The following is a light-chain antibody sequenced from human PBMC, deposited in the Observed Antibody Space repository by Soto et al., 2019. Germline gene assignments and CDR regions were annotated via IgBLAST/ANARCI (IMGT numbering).Light chain of an antibody. CDR1: SSDVGSYNL. J-gene: IGLJ2*01. CDR3: CSYAGSSPVV. CDR2: EGS. V-gene: IGLV2-23*01. Sequence: QSALTQPASVSGSPGQSITISCTGTSSDVGSYNLVSWYQQHPGKAPKLMIYEGSKRPSGVSNRFSGSKSGNTASLTISGLQAEDEADYYCCSYAGSSPVVFGGGTKVTVI.